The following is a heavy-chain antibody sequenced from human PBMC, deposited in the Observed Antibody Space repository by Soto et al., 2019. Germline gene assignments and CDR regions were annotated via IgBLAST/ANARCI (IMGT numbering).Heavy chain of an antibody. CDR1: GLTFSDNN. D-gene: IGHD3-10*01. CDR2: ITGSSTYM. J-gene: IGHJ6*03. CDR3: ERKAEGNYYYYYMDV. Sequence: GGSLSLSCVSSGLTFSDNNMDWVRQAPGKGLEWVSSITGSSTYMYYADSVKGRFTISRDNAKNSLTLQMNNLRAEDTAVYYCERKAEGNYYYYYMDVWGKGTTVTVSS. V-gene: IGHV3-21*01.